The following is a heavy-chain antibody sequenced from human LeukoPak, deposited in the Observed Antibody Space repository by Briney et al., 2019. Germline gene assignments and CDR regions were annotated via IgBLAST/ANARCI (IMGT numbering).Heavy chain of an antibody. CDR2: IYYSGST. J-gene: IGHJ4*02. D-gene: IGHD5-12*01. CDR1: GGSISSYY. Sequence: PSEPLSLTCTVSGGSISSYYWSWIRQPPGKGLEWIGYIYYSGSTNYNPSLKSRVTISVDTSKNQFSLKLSSVTAADTAVYYCARVARYSGYPPVDWGQGTLVTVSS. CDR3: ARVARYSGYPPVD. V-gene: IGHV4-59*01.